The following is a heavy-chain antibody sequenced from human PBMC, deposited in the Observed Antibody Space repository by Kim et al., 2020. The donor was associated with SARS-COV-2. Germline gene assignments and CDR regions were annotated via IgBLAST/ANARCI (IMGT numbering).Heavy chain of an antibody. CDR1: GGTFSSYA. CDR2: IIPILGIA. CDR3: ARGSGWYNHVDY. J-gene: IGHJ4*02. Sequence: SVKVSCKASGGTFSSYAISWVRQAPGQGLEWMGRIIPILGIANYAQKFQGRVTITADKSTSTAYMELSSLRSEDTAVYYCARGSGWYNHVDYWGQGTLVTVSS. V-gene: IGHV1-69*04. D-gene: IGHD6-19*01.